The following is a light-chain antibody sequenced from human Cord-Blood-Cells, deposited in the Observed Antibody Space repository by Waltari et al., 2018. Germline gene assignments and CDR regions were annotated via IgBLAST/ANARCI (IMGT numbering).Light chain of an antibody. CDR1: QDISNY. V-gene: IGKV1-33*01. CDR3: QQYDNLPLT. J-gene: IGKJ3*01. CDR2: DAS. Sequence: DIQMTQSPSALSASVGRRVTITCQASQDISNYLNWYQQKPWKAPKLLIYDASNLETGVPSRFSGSGSGTDFTFTISSLQPEDIATYYCQQYDNLPLTFGPGTKVDIK.